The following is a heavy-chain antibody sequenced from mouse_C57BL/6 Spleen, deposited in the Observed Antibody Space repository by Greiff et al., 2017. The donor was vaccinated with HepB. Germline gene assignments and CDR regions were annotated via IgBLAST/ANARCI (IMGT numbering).Heavy chain of an antibody. Sequence: VQLQQSGAELARPGASVKMSCKASGYTFTSYTMHWVKQRPGQGLEWIGYINPSSGYTKYNQKFKDKATLTADKSSSTAYMQLSSLTSEDSAVYYCARCYYGSSYNYAMDYWGQGTSVTVSS. CDR1: GYTFTSYT. CDR2: INPSSGYT. CDR3: ARCYYGSSYNYAMDY. D-gene: IGHD1-1*01. V-gene: IGHV1-4*01. J-gene: IGHJ4*01.